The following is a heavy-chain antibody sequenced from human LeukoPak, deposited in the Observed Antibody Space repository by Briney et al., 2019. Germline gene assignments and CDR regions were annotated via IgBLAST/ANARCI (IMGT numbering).Heavy chain of an antibody. V-gene: IGHV4-59*01. D-gene: IGHD5-18*01. J-gene: IGHJ4*02. CDR2: IYYSGST. CDR1: GGSISSYY. Sequence: SETLSLTCTVSGGSISSYYWSWIRQPPGKGLEWIGYIYYSGSTNYNPPLKSRVTISVDTSKNQFSLKLSSVTAADTAVYYCARVSQSDTAMGVDYWGQGTLVTVSS. CDR3: ARVSQSDTAMGVDY.